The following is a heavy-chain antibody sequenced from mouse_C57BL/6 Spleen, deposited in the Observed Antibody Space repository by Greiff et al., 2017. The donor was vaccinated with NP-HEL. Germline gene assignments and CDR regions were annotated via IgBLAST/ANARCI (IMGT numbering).Heavy chain of an antibody. V-gene: IGHV1-52*01. CDR2: IDPSDSET. D-gene: IGHD3-2*02. CDR3: ATDSSGFWFAY. J-gene: IGHJ3*01. CDR1: GYPFTSYW. Sequence: VQLQQPGAELVRPGSSVKLSCKASGYPFTSYWMHWVKQRPIQGLEWIGNIDPSDSETHYNRKFKDKATLTVDKSSSTAYMQLSSLTSEDSAVYYCATDSSGFWFAYWGQGTLVTVSA.